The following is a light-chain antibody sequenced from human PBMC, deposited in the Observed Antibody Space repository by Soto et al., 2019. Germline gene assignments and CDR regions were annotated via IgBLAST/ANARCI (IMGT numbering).Light chain of an antibody. J-gene: IGKJ1*01. CDR3: QQYNKWPLS. CDR1: QSVSST. CDR2: GAS. V-gene: IGKV3-15*01. Sequence: IGMSHSPATLSVLQRPRATLSCRASQSVSSTLAWYQHKPGQAPRLLIYGASTRATGIPARFSGSGSGTEFTLTICSLQSEDFSVYYCQQYNKWPLSFGQGTKV.